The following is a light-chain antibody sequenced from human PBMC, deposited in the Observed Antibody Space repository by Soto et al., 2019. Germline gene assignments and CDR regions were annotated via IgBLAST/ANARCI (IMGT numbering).Light chain of an antibody. V-gene: IGLV4-69*01. CDR2: LNSDGSH. J-gene: IGLJ1*01. Sequence: QPVLTQSPSASASLGASVKLTCTLSSGHSSYAIAWHQQQPEKGPRYLMKLNSDGSHSKGDGIPDRFSGSSSGAERYLTISSLQSEDEADYYCQTWGTGIHYVFGTGTKLTGL. CDR1: SGHSSYA. CDR3: QTWGTGIHYV.